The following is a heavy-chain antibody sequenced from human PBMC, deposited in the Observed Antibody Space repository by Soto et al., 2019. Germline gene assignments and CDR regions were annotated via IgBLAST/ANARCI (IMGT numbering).Heavy chain of an antibody. CDR2: INLDGSET. Sequence: EVQLVESGGGLVQPGGSLRLSCAASGFTFRTYWLSWVRQVPGKGLEWVANINLDGSETKYVDSVKGRFTISRDNARNSLYLQMSSLRAEDTALYYCARDGSTSWYSYDYHGMDVWGQGTTVTVSS. CDR1: GFTFRTYW. V-gene: IGHV3-7*05. CDR3: ARDGSTSWYSYDYHGMDV. D-gene: IGHD5-18*01. J-gene: IGHJ6*02.